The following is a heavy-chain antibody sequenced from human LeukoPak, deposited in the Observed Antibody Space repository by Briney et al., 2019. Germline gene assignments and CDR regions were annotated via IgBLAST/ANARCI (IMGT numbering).Heavy chain of an antibody. CDR3: ARHSSSWTESDAFDI. Sequence: SETLSLTCTVSGGSISSYYWSWIRQPPGKGLEWIGYIYYSGSTNYNPSLKSRVTISVDTSKNQFSLRLSSVTAADTAVYYCARHSSSWTESDAFDIWGQGTMVTVSS. CDR1: GGSISSYY. J-gene: IGHJ3*02. V-gene: IGHV4-59*08. D-gene: IGHD6-13*01. CDR2: IYYSGST.